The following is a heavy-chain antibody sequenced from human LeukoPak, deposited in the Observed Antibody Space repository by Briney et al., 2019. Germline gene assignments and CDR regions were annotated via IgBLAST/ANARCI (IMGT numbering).Heavy chain of an antibody. V-gene: IGHV3-74*01. CDR1: GLTFSRQW. CDR2: NNSDGSNT. D-gene: IGHD3-3*01. CDR3: ARVRITIFGVVRRWFDP. Sequence: PGGSLRLSCAASGLTFSRQWMHWVRQAPGKGLVWVSRNNSDGSNTSYADSVKGRFTISRDNAKNTLYLQMNSLRAEDTAVYYCARVRITIFGVVRRWFDPWGQGTLVTVSS. J-gene: IGHJ5*02.